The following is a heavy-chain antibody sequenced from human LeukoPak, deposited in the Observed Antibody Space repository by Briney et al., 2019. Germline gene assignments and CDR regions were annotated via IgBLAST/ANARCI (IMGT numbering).Heavy chain of an antibody. D-gene: IGHD6-13*01. Sequence: PSETLSLTCTVSGGSISSGGYYWSWIRQPPGKGLEWIGYIHHSGSTYYNPSLKSRVTISVDRSKNQFSLKLSSVTAADTAVYYCARDSFPAVPEQQLVPGVRWFDPWGQGTLVIVSS. V-gene: IGHV4-30-2*01. CDR3: ARDSFPAVPEQQLVPGVRWFDP. CDR1: GGSISSGGYY. J-gene: IGHJ5*02. CDR2: IHHSGST.